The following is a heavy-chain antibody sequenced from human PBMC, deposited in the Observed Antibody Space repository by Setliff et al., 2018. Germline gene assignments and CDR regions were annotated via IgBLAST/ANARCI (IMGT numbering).Heavy chain of an antibody. J-gene: IGHJ4*02. Sequence: SETLSLTCGVYGGGGSFSNYYWSWIRQPPGKGLEWIGEISPVGSTNYNPSLRSRVTMSLDASKNRFSLNLTSVTAADTAVYLCATSGFCSSGSCYSFDDWGQGALVTVSS. D-gene: IGHD2-15*01. CDR2: ISPVGST. V-gene: IGHV4-34*01. CDR1: GGGGSFSNYY. CDR3: ATSGFCSSGSCYSFDD.